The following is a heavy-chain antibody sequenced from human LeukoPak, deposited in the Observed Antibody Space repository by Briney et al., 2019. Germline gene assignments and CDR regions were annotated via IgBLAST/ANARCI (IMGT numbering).Heavy chain of an antibody. V-gene: IGHV4-39*01. CDR1: GDSISSTSYY. CDR3: ARQQSDTSLFGP. D-gene: IGHD2-21*02. J-gene: IGHJ5*02. Sequence: PSETLSLTCTVSGDSISSTSYYWAWIRQPPGKGLEWIGMIFYSGSAYYTPSLRGRVTLSVDTSRNQFSLNLISVTAADTGVYFCARQQSDTSLFGPWGQGTLVTVSS. CDR2: IFYSGSA.